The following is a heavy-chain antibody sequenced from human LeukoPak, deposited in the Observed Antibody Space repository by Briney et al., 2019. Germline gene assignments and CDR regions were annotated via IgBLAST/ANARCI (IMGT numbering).Heavy chain of an antibody. J-gene: IGHJ5*02. CDR3: AREYASSSWYDH. D-gene: IGHD6-13*01. CDR2: IYYTGST. CDR1: GGSISSGDYY. Sequence: PSQTLSLTCTVSGGSISSGDYYWSWIRQPPGKGLEWIGYIYYTGSTYYNPSLRSRVTISLDPSKKQFSLKLNSVTAADTAVYYCAREYASSSWYDHWGQGTLVTVSS. V-gene: IGHV4-30-4*01.